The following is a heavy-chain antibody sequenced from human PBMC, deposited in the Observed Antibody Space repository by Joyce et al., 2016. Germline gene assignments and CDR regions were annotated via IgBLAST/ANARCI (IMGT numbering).Heavy chain of an antibody. Sequence: QLQLQESGSRLVKPSQTLSLSCAVSGGSISSGAYSWSWIRQPPGIGLEWIGDIFQNGSTYYSPSLKGRVNITIDRSKNSFSLKLNSLTAADTAVYYCARAPDCWGQGTLVAVSS. CDR1: GGSISSGAYS. CDR3: ARAPDC. J-gene: IGHJ4*02. V-gene: IGHV4-30-2*01. CDR2: IFQNGST.